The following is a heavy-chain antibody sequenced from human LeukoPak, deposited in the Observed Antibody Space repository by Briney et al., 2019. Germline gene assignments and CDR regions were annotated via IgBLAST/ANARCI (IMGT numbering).Heavy chain of an antibody. J-gene: IGHJ5*02. CDR3: ARTDMVRGVITRFDP. V-gene: IGHV4-34*01. Sequence: SETLSLTCAVYGGSFSGYYWSWIRQPPGKGLEWIGEINHSGSTNYNPSLKSRVTISVDTSKNQFSLKLSSVTAADTAVYYCARTDMVRGVITRFDPWGQGTLVTVSS. CDR2: INHSGST. D-gene: IGHD3-10*01. CDR1: GGSFSGYY.